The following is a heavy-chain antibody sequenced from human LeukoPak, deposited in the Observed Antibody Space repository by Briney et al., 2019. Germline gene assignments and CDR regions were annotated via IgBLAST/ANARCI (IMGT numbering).Heavy chain of an antibody. D-gene: IGHD5-12*01. CDR1: GFIFSSYW. J-gene: IGHJ4*02. CDR2: IKQDGSEK. Sequence: PGGSLRLSCAASGFIFSSYWMSWVRQAPGKGLEWVANIKQDGSEKYYVDSVKGRFTISRDNAKNSLYLQMNSLRVEDTAVYYCAGGQGWLLDYWGQGTLLTVSS. CDR3: AGGQGWLLDY. V-gene: IGHV3-7*05.